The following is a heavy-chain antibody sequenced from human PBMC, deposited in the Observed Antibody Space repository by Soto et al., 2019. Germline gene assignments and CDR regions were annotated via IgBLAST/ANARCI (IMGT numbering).Heavy chain of an antibody. J-gene: IGHJ4*02. CDR1: GFTFSSYS. CDR2: ISSSSSYI. CDR3: ARDSPYGDYVSY. Sequence: GESLKISCAASGFTFSSYSMNWVRQAPGKGLEWVSSISSSSSYIYYADSVKGRFTISRDNAKNSLYLQMNSLRAEDTAVYYCARDSPYGDYVSYWGQGTLVTVSS. D-gene: IGHD4-17*01. V-gene: IGHV3-21*01.